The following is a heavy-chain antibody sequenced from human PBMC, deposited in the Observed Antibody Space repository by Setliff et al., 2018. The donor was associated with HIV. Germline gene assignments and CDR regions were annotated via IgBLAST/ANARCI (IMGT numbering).Heavy chain of an antibody. D-gene: IGHD2-15*01. Sequence: GGSLRLSCAASGFILRDYAMSWVRQAPGKGLAWVSAISGSGYIYYADSVKGRFTISRDSAKNSLYLQMNSLRAEDTAVYYCARVKKDIVVVVAASNWYFDLWGRGTLVTVSS. CDR1: GFILRDYA. CDR2: ISGSGYI. CDR3: ARVKKDIVVVVAASNWYFDL. J-gene: IGHJ2*01. V-gene: IGHV3-21*01.